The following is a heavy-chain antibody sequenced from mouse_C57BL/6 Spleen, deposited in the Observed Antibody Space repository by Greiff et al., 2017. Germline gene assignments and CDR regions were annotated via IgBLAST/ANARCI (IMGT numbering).Heavy chain of an antibody. CDR3: ARGDWAFDY. D-gene: IGHD4-1*01. V-gene: IGHV3-6*01. Sequence: EVQLQESGPGLVKPSPSLSLTCSVTGYSITSGYYWNWIRQFPGNKLEWMGYLSYDGSNNYNPSLKNRISITRDTSKNQFFLKLNSVTTEDTATYYCARGDWAFDYWGQGTTLTVSS. J-gene: IGHJ2*01. CDR1: GYSITSGYY. CDR2: LSYDGSN.